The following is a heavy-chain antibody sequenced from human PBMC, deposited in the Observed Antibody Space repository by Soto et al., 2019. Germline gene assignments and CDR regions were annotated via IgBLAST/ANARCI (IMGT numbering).Heavy chain of an antibody. D-gene: IGHD3-10*01. CDR1: GYTFTSYG. CDR3: ARDERGSGSYFGRLNWFDP. CDR2: ISGYTGNT. Sequence: GASVKLSCKASGYTFTSYGIRWVRQAPGQGIEWMGWISGYTGNTNYAQKVQGRVTLTTDTSTSTAYMELTSLTPDDTAVYYCARDERGSGSYFGRLNWFDPWGQGTLVTVPQ. J-gene: IGHJ5*02. V-gene: IGHV1-18*01.